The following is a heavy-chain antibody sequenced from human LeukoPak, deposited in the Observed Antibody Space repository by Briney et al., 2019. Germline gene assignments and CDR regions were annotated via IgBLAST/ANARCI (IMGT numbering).Heavy chain of an antibody. V-gene: IGHV3-53*01. D-gene: IGHD5-12*01. CDR2: IYSSGST. J-gene: IGHJ4*02. CDR3: ARSLNIVATLDY. Sequence: GGSLRLSCAASGFTVSSNYMSWVRQAPGKGLEWVSVIYSSGSTYYADSVKGRFTISRDNSKNTLYLQMNSLRAEDTAVYYCARSLNIVATLDYWGQGTLVTVSS. CDR1: GFTVSSNY.